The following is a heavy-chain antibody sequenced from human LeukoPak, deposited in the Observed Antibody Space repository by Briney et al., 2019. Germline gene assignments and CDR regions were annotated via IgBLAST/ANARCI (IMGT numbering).Heavy chain of an antibody. V-gene: IGHV3-23*01. CDR3: AKFRRGTAVAGDYFDY. CDR1: GFTFSSFA. Sequence: GSLRLSCAASGFTFSSFAMNWVRQAPGKGLEWVSAISGSGGSTYYADSVKGRFTISRDNSKNTLYLQMNSLRAEDTAVYYCAKFRRGTAVAGDYFDYWGQGTLVTVSS. CDR2: ISGSGGST. J-gene: IGHJ4*02. D-gene: IGHD6-19*01.